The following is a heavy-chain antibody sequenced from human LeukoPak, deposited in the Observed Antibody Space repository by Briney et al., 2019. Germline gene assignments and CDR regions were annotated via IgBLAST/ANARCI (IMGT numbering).Heavy chain of an antibody. Sequence: GGSLRLSCAASGFTFSSYSMNWVRQAPGKGLEWVSSISSSSSYIYYADSVKGRFTISRDNAKNSLYLQMNSLRAEDTAVYYCARAKRWLPIDYWGQGTLVTVSS. CDR2: ISSSSSYI. V-gene: IGHV3-21*01. CDR1: GFTFSSYS. CDR3: ARAKRWLPIDY. J-gene: IGHJ4*02. D-gene: IGHD5-24*01.